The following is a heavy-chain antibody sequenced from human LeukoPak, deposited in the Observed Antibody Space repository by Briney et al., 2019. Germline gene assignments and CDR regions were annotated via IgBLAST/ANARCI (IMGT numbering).Heavy chain of an antibody. D-gene: IGHD2/OR15-2a*01. J-gene: IGHJ4*02. CDR3: AGHHPRNTVDF. Sequence: TSETLSLTCTVSGGSISSYYWRWIRQLPGKGLEWIAYISDIGSINYNPSLKSRVTISLDTSKNQFSLKLSSVTAADTAVYYCAGHHPRNTVDFWGQGTLVTVSS. V-gene: IGHV4-59*08. CDR1: GGSISSYY. CDR2: ISDIGSI.